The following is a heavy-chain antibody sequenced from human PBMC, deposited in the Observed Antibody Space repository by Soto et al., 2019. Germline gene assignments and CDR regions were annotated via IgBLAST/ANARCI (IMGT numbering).Heavy chain of an antibody. Sequence: ASVKVSCKASGYTFTSYNINWVRQASGQGREWMGWMNPNSGKTGLAQQFQGRVTLTRNTSIRTAYMELSSLRPEDTAVYDCAMVVGATSLFDDWGQGTQVTVSS. CDR3: AMVVGATSLFDD. D-gene: IGHD1-26*01. J-gene: IGHJ4*02. CDR2: MNPNSGKT. V-gene: IGHV1-8*01. CDR1: GYTFTSYN.